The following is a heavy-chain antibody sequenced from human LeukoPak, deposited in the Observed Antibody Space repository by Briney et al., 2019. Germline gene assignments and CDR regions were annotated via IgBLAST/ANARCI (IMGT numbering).Heavy chain of an antibody. CDR3: TKERRGSYYAFES. CDR2: ITSGSGST. Sequence: GGSLRLSCDASGFSISDYYMSWIRQSPGKGLERISYITSGSGSTKYADSVKGRLTISRDKAKNSVALQLNSLRAEDTAVYYCTKERRGSYYAFESWGQGTLVTVSS. D-gene: IGHD3-22*01. CDR1: GFSISDYY. J-gene: IGHJ4*02. V-gene: IGHV3-11*05.